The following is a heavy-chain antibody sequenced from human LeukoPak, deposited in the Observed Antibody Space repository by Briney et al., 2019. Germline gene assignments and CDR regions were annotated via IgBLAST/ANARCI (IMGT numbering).Heavy chain of an antibody. J-gene: IGHJ4*02. CDR2: IIPIFGTA. CDR3: ARGPKAYYFDSSGYVFDY. D-gene: IGHD3-22*01. Sequence: SVKVSCKASGGTFSSYAISWVRQAPGQGLEWMGGIIPIFGTANYAQKFQGRVTMTRNTSISTAYMELSSLRSEDTAVYYCARGPKAYYFDSSGYVFDYWGQGTLVTVSS. V-gene: IGHV1-69*05. CDR1: GGTFSSYA.